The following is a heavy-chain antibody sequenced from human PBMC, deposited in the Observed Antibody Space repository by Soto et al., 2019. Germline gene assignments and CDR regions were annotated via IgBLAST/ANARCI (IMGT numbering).Heavy chain of an antibody. Sequence: EVQLVESGGGLVQPGGYLRLSCAASGFTFSSYWMHWVRQAPGKGLVWVSRINSDGSSTSYADSVKGRFTISRDNAKNTQYLQMNSRRAEDTAVYYCARLNVALHDAFDIWGQGTMVTVSS. CDR2: INSDGSST. CDR1: GFTFSSYW. V-gene: IGHV3-74*01. J-gene: IGHJ3*02. CDR3: ARLNVALHDAFDI.